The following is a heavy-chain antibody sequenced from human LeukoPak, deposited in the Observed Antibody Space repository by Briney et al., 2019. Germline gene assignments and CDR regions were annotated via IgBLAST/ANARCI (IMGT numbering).Heavy chain of an antibody. CDR2: IRYDGSNK. V-gene: IGHV3-30*02. CDR1: GFTFSSYG. D-gene: IGHD3-3*01. Sequence: GGSLRLSCAASGFTFSSYGMHWVRQAPGKGLEWVAFIRYDGSNKYYADSVKGRFTISRDNSKNTLYLQMNSLRAEDTAVYYCAVMGYYDFWSGYLSLFDYWGQGTLVTVSS. J-gene: IGHJ4*02. CDR3: AVMGYYDFWSGYLSLFDY.